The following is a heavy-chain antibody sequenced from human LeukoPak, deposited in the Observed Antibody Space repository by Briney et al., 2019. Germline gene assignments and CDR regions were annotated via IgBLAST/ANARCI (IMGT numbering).Heavy chain of an antibody. D-gene: IGHD2-2*01. V-gene: IGHV4-4*07. J-gene: IGHJ4*02. CDR3: AREITSTSRHFDY. CDR1: GDSISRYY. Sequence: SETLSLTCTVSGDSISRYYWSWIRQPAGKGLEWIGRMYTSESTNYNPSLKNRITMSVDTSENQFSLKLSSVTAADTAVYYCAREITSTSRHFDYWGQGTLVTVSS. CDR2: MYTSEST.